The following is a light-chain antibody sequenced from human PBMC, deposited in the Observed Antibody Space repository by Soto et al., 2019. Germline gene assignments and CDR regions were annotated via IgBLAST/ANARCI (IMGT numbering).Light chain of an antibody. Sequence: RVMMQSHDSLSVSPGERATLSCRASQSVNSNLAWYQQKPGQAPRLLIYGASTRATGIPARFSGSGSGTEFTLTISILQSEDFAVYYCPQYTNWPRTFGQGTKLDIK. CDR3: PQYTNWPRT. V-gene: IGKV3-15*01. CDR1: QSVNSN. CDR2: GAS. J-gene: IGKJ1*01.